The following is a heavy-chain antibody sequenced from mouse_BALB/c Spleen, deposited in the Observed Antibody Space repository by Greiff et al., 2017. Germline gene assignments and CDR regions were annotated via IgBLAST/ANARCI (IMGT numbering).Heavy chain of an antibody. CDR2: IDPSDSYT. D-gene: IGHD1-1*01. V-gene: IGHV1S127*01. Sequence: QGQLQQPGAELVKPGASVKMSCKASGYTFTSYWMHWVKQRPGQGLEWIGVIDPSDSYTSYNQKFKGKATLTVDTSSSTAYMQLSSLTSEDSAVYYCTRSGYGSPMDYWGQGTSVTVSS. J-gene: IGHJ4*01. CDR3: TRSGYGSPMDY. CDR1: GYTFTSYW.